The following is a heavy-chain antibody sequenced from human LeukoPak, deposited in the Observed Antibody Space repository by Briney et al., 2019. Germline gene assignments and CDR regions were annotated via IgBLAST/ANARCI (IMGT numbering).Heavy chain of an antibody. V-gene: IGHV1-8*01. D-gene: IGHD5-18*01. Sequence: GASVKVSCKASGYTFTSYDINWVRQAPGQGLEWMGWMNPNSGNTGYAQKFQGRVTMTRNTSISTAYMELSSLRSEDTAVYYCARRIQLWSIYNWFDPWGQGTLVTVSS. CDR2: MNPNSGNT. CDR3: ARRIQLWSIYNWFDP. CDR1: GYTFTSYD. J-gene: IGHJ5*02.